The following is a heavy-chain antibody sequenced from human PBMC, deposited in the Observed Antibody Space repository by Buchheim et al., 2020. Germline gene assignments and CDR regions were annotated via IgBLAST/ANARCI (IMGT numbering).Heavy chain of an antibody. CDR2: IYSGGST. CDR3: AREPYCISTSCTPYYGMDV. V-gene: IGHV3-66*01. J-gene: IGHJ6*02. CDR1: GFTVSSNY. Sequence: EVQLVESGGGLVQPGGSLRLSCAASGFTVSSNYMSWVRQAPGKGLEWVSVIYSGGSTYSADSVKGRFTISRDNSKNTLYLQMNSLRAEDTAVYYCAREPYCISTSCTPYYGMDVWGQGTT. D-gene: IGHD2-2*01.